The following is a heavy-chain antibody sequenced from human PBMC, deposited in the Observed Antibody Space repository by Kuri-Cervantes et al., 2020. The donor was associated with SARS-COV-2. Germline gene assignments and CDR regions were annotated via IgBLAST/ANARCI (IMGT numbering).Heavy chain of an antibody. J-gene: IGHJ4*02. Sequence: SVKVSCKASGYTFTGYYMHWVRQAPGQGLEWMGGIIPIFGTANYAQKFQGRVTITTDESTSTAYMELSSLRSEDTAVYYCAGGPNERKYYFDYWGQGTLVTVSS. D-gene: IGHD1-1*01. CDR3: AGGPNERKYYFDY. V-gene: IGHV1-69*05. CDR1: GYTFTGYY. CDR2: IIPIFGTA.